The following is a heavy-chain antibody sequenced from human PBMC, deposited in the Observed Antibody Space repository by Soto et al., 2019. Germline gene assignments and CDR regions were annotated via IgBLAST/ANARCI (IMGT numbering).Heavy chain of an antibody. Sequence: QVQLVESGGGVVQPGRSLRLSCAASGFSFSSFGMHWVRQAPGKGLEWVAFNSYDGSNKYYADSVKGRFTISRDSSEKTLYLQMNSLRPEVTAVYYCAKSLGELSPESYDYWGQGTLVTVSS. D-gene: IGHD3-16*02. CDR1: GFSFSSFG. CDR3: AKSLGELSPESYDY. CDR2: NSYDGSNK. J-gene: IGHJ4*02. V-gene: IGHV3-30*18.